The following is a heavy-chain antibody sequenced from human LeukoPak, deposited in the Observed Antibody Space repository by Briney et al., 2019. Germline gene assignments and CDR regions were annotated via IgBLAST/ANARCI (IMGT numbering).Heavy chain of an antibody. Sequence: PSQTLSLTCTVSGGSISSGNYYWSWLRQPAGKALEWIGRIYTSGTTNYNPSLKSRVTISADTSKNQFSLNLRSVTAADTAVYYCARGRLGDSFDYWGQGTLVTVSS. D-gene: IGHD3-16*01. CDR2: IYTSGTT. CDR1: GGSISSGNYY. J-gene: IGHJ4*02. CDR3: ARGRLGDSFDY. V-gene: IGHV4-61*02.